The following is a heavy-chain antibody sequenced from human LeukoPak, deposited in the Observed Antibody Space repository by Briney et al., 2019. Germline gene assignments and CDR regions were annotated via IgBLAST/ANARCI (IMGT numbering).Heavy chain of an antibody. CDR1: GFTFSNSY. Sequence: GGSLKLSCAASGFTFSNSYMHWVRQAPGKGLVWVSRIDNDGSTSYADSVKGRFTISRDNAKNTLYLQMNSLRAEDTALYYCARDLNYNFDFRGQGTLVTVSS. V-gene: IGHV3-74*01. J-gene: IGHJ4*02. CDR3: ARDLNYNFDF. CDR2: IDNDGST. D-gene: IGHD5-24*01.